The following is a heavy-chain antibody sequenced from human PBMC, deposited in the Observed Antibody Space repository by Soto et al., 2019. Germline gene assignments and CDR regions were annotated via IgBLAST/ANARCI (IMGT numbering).Heavy chain of an antibody. J-gene: IGHJ3*02. V-gene: IGHV3-33*01. Sequence: PGGSLRLSCAASGFTFSSYGMHWVRQAPGXGLEWVAVIWYDGSNKYYADPXXGRXXXXXXXXXXTLYLQMNSLRAEDTAVYYCARDLDYYDSSRTAFDIWGQGTMVTVSS. CDR3: ARDLDYYDSSRTAFDI. CDR1: GFTFSSYG. D-gene: IGHD3-22*01. CDR2: IWYDGSNK.